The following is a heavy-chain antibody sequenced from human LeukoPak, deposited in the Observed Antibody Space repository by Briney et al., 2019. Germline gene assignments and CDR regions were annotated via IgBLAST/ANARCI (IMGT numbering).Heavy chain of an antibody. V-gene: IGHV3-23*01. CDR3: ANTPGVEMATIV. CDR2: ISGSGGST. J-gene: IGHJ4*02. Sequence: PGGSLRLSCAASGFTFSTYAMSWVRQAPGKGLEWVSTISGSGGSTYYADSARGRFTISRDISRNTLYLQMNSLRAEDTAVYYCANTPGVEMATIVWGQGTLVTVSS. D-gene: IGHD5-24*01. CDR1: GFTFSTYA.